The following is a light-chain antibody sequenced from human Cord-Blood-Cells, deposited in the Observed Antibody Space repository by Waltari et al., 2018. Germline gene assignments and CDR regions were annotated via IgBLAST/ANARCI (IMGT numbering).Light chain of an antibody. CDR3: MQALQTPLT. Sequence: IVMTQSPLPLPVTPGEPPSISCTSSQGLLHSNGYNYLDWDLQKPGQTPQLLIYLGSNRASGVPDRFSGSGSGTDFTLKSSRVEAEDVGVYYCMQALQTPLTFGGGTKVEIK. CDR2: LGS. V-gene: IGKV2-28*01. J-gene: IGKJ4*01. CDR1: QGLLHSNGYNY.